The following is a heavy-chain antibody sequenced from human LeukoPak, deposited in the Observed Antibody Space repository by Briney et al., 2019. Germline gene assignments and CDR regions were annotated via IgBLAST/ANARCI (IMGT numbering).Heavy chain of an antibody. CDR1: GFTFSTHW. CDR2: IDPDVSST. D-gene: IGHD6-19*01. CDR3: ARPSRKQWLVRVSLYYYYGMDV. V-gene: IGHV3-74*03. J-gene: IGHJ6*02. Sequence: TGGSLRLSCAASGFTFSTHWMVWVRRAPGKGLLWVSRIDPDVSSTTYADSVKGRFTNSRDNAKNSLYLQMNSLRAEDTAVYYCARPSRKQWLVRVSLYYYYGMDVWGQGTTVTVSS.